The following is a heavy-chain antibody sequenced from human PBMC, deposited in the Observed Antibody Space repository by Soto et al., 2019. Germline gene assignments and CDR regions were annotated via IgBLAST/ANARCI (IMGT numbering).Heavy chain of an antibody. CDR3: ARGYYDFWSGYFPGYYYGMDV. CDR2: IIPMFDTT. D-gene: IGHD3-3*01. V-gene: IGHV1-69*06. J-gene: IGHJ6*02. CDR1: GGSFSSDA. Sequence: ASVKVSCKASGGSFSSDAITWVRQAPGQGLEWIGEIIPMFDTTNYAPEFQGRVTITADTATTTVYMEVNRLTPDDTAVYYCARGYYDFWSGYFPGYYYGMDVWGQGTTVTVSS.